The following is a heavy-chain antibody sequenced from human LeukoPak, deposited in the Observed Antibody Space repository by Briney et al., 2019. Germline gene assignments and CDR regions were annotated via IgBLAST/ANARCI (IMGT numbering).Heavy chain of an antibody. J-gene: IGHJ4*02. CDR2: ISSSGSTI. Sequence: GGSLRLSCAASGFTFSDYYMSWIRQAPGKGLEWVSYISSSGSTIYYADSVKGRFTISRDNAKNSLYLQMNSLRAEDTAVYYCARWVEMATIALDYWGQGTLVTVSS. V-gene: IGHV3-11*01. CDR1: GFTFSDYY. D-gene: IGHD5-24*01. CDR3: ARWVEMATIALDY.